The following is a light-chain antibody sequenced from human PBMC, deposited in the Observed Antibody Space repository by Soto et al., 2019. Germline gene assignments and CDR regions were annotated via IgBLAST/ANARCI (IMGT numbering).Light chain of an antibody. CDR3: SAYTSSSTPVV. J-gene: IGLJ2*01. Sequence: QSALTQPASVSGSPGQSITISCTGTSSDVGGYNYVSWYQQHPGKAPKLMIYEVSNRPSGVSNRLSGSKSGNTASPTISGLQAEDEAGYYCSAYTSSSTPVVFGGGTKLTVL. CDR2: EVS. CDR1: SSDVGGYNY. V-gene: IGLV2-14*01.